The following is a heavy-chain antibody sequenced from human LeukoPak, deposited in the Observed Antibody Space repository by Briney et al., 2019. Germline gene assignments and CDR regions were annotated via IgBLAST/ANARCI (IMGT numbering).Heavy chain of an antibody. V-gene: IGHV3-33*01. J-gene: IGHJ3*02. CDR3: AREYFYDSSGYSDAFDI. CDR1: GFAFSNYG. D-gene: IGHD3-22*01. CDR2: IWYDGSYK. Sequence: PGGSLRLSCSASGFAFSNYGVHWVRQAPGKGLEWVAVIWYDGSYKYYADSVKGRFTISRDNSKNTLYLQMNSLGAEDTAVYYCAREYFYDSSGYSDAFDIWGQGTTVTVSS.